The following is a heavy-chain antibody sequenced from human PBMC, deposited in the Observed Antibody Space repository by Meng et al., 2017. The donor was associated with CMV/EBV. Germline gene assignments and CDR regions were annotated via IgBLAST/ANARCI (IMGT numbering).Heavy chain of an antibody. J-gene: IGHJ4*02. CDR1: GYTFTSYG. CDR3: ARNDFGNDIVSYFDY. D-gene: IGHD5/OR15-5a*01. V-gene: IGHV1-18*01. Sequence: ASVQVSCKASGYTFTSYGISWVRQAPGQGLEWMGWISAYNGNTNYAQKLQGRVTMTTDTSTSTAYMELRSLRSDDTAVDYCARNDFGNDIVSYFDYWGQGTLVTVSS. CDR2: ISAYNGNT.